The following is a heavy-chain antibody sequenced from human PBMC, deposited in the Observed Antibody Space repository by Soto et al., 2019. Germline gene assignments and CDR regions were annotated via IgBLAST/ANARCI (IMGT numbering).Heavy chain of an antibody. J-gene: IGHJ6*02. CDR2: ISSSSSYI. CDR1: GFTFSSYS. Sequence: EVQLVESGGGLVKPGGSLRLSCAASGFTFSSYSMNWVRQAPGKGLEWVSSISSSSSYIYYAASVKGRFTISRDNAKNSLYLQMNSLRAEDTAVYYCARSLNYYYYYGMDVWGQGTTVTVSS. CDR3: ARSLNYYYYYGMDV. V-gene: IGHV3-21*01. D-gene: IGHD3-9*01.